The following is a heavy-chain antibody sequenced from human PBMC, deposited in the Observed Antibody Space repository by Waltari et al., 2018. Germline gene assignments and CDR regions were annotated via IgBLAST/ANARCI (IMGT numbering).Heavy chain of an antibody. Sequence: EVQLVESGGGLVQPGGSLKLSCAASGFTFSGSAMHWVRQPPGKGLEWVSAISGSGGSTYYADSVKGRFTISRDNSKNTLYLQMNSLRAEDTAVYYCAKEGGVRGYSYGYFDYWGQGTLVTVSS. CDR3: AKEGGVRGYSYGYFDY. D-gene: IGHD5-18*01. CDR1: GFTFSGSA. J-gene: IGHJ4*02. V-gene: IGHV3-23*04. CDR2: ISGSGGST.